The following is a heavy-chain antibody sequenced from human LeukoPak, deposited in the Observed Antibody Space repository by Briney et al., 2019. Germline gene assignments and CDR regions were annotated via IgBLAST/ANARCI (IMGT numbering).Heavy chain of an antibody. CDR3: ARLPRFCSGASCQYYYYMDV. CDR1: GYSFTSYW. CDR2: IYPGDSDT. V-gene: IGHV5-51*01. D-gene: IGHD2-15*01. Sequence: GESLKISCKGSGYSFTSYWIGWVRQMPGKGLEWMGIIYPGDSDTRYSPSFQGQVTISADKSISTAYLQWSSLKASDTAVYYCARLPRFCSGASCQYYYYMDVWGKGTTVTVSS. J-gene: IGHJ6*03.